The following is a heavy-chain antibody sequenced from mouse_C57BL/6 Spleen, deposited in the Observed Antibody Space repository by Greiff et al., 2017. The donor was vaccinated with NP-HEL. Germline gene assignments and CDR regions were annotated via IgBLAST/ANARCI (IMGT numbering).Heavy chain of an antibody. CDR1: GFTFSDAW. CDR2: IRNKANNHAT. CDR3: TSSGSSSWYFDV. Sequence: EVQGVESGGGLVQPGGSMKLSCAASGFTFSDAWMDWVRQSPEKGLEWVAEIRNKANNHATYYAESVKGRFTISRDDSKSSVYLQMNSLRAEDTGIYYCTSSGSSSWYFDVWGTGTTVTVSS. D-gene: IGHD1-1*01. J-gene: IGHJ1*03. V-gene: IGHV6-6*01.